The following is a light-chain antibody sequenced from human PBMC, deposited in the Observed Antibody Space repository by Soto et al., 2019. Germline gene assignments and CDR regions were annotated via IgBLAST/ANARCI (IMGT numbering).Light chain of an antibody. CDR2: DNN. V-gene: IGLV1-51*01. Sequence: QSVLTQPPSVSAAPGQKVTISCSGSSSNIGNNYVSWYQQLPGTAPKLLIYDNNKRPSGIPDRFSGSKSGTSATLGITGLQTGDEADYYCATWDDSLRRPVFGGGTKLTVL. CDR1: SSNIGNNY. J-gene: IGLJ2*01. CDR3: ATWDDSLRRPV.